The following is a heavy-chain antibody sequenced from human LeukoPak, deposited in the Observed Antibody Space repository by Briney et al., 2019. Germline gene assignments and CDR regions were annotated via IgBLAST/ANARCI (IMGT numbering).Heavy chain of an antibody. CDR2: IIPILGIA. CDR1: GGTFSSYA. CDR3: ARGSDYYDSSGYSYYFDY. Sequence: SVKVSCKASGGTFSSYAISWVRQASGQGLEWMGRIIPILGIANYAQKFQGRVTITADKSTSTAYMELSSLRSEDTAVYYCARGSDYYDSSGYSYYFDYWGQGTLVTVSS. V-gene: IGHV1-69*04. J-gene: IGHJ4*02. D-gene: IGHD3-22*01.